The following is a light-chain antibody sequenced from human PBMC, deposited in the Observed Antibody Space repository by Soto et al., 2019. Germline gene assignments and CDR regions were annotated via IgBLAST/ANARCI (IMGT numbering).Light chain of an antibody. CDR1: QSLNTR. J-gene: IGKJ1*01. CDR2: DAS. Sequence: DIQLRQSPSTLSASFLDRVTLXXXSSQSLNTRLAWYQQKPGKAPKLLIYDASSLESGVPSRFSGSGSGTEFTLTISSLQPDDFATYYCQQYNSYSGAFGQGTKVDI. CDR3: QQYNSYSGA. V-gene: IGKV1-5*01.